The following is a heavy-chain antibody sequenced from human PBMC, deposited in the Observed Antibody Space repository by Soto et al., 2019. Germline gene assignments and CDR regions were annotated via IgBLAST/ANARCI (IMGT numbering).Heavy chain of an antibody. V-gene: IGHV1-3*01. J-gene: IGHJ5*02. D-gene: IGHD5-12*01. CDR3: ARDRVIVAGTRWFDP. CDR1: GYTFTSYA. Sequence: ASVKVSCKASGYTFTSYAMNWVRQAPGQRLEWMGWINAGNGNTKYSQKFQGRVTITRDTSTSTAYMELRSLRSDDTAVYYCARDRVIVAGTRWFDPWGQGTLVTVSS. CDR2: INAGNGNT.